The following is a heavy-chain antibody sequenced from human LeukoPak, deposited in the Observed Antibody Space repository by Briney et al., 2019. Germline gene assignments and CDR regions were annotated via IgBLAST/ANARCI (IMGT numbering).Heavy chain of an antibody. V-gene: IGHV3-72*01. J-gene: IGHJ4*02. CDR2: IKNKRGSYTA. CDR3: GRDTVTALDY. Sequence: PGGSLRLSCAASGFTLNDHYMDWVRQAPGKGLEWVGRIKNKRGSYTADYAASVKGRFTISRDDSQNSLYLQMNSLKTEDTAVYYCGRDTVTALDYWGQGTLVTVSS. D-gene: IGHD2-21*02. CDR1: GFTLNDHY.